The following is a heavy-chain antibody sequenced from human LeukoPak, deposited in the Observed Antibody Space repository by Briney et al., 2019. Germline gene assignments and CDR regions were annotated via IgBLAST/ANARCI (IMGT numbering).Heavy chain of an antibody. V-gene: IGHV4-34*01. CDR2: INHSGST. Sequence: SETLSLTCAVYGGSFSGYYWSWIRQPPGKGLEWIGEINHSGSTNYNPSLKSRVTISVDTSKNQFSLKLSSVTAADTAVYYCARGEGFLEWLRARYNWFDPWGQGTLVTVSS. CDR1: GGSFSGYY. CDR3: ARGEGFLEWLRARYNWFDP. J-gene: IGHJ5*02. D-gene: IGHD3-3*01.